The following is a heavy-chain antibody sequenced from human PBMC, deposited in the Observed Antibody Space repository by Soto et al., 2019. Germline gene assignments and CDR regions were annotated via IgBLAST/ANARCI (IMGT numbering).Heavy chain of an antibody. CDR3: ARGLWNFHL. CDR1: GFTFSDYY. D-gene: IGHD3-16*01. Sequence: QVQLVESGGGLVKPGGSLRLSCAASGFTFSDYYMSWIRQAPGRGLQWISYIKTSGSTMYYADSVKGRFTVSRDNAKNSLYMRMNRLRAEDTAVYYCARGLWNFHLWGRGTLVTVSS. CDR2: IKTSGSTM. V-gene: IGHV3-11*01. J-gene: IGHJ2*01.